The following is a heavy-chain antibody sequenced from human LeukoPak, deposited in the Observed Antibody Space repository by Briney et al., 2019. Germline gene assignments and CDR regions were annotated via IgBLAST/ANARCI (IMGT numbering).Heavy chain of an antibody. CDR2: ISYDGSNK. CDR1: GFTFSSCA. D-gene: IGHD3-10*01. Sequence: GGSLRLSCAASGFTFSSCAMHWVRQAPGKGLEWVAVISYDGSNKYYADSVKGRFTISRDNSKNTLYLQMNSLRAEDTAVYYCARDAPMVRGVTDYWGQGTLVTVSS. CDR3: ARDAPMVRGVTDY. V-gene: IGHV3-30-3*01. J-gene: IGHJ4*02.